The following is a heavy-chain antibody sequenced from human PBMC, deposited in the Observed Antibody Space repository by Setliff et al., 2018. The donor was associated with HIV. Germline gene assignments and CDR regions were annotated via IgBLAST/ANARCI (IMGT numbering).Heavy chain of an antibody. V-gene: IGHV3-74*01. CDR1: GFTFSGYW. CDR3: ARRFLTVHMDV. J-gene: IGHJ6*03. D-gene: IGHD3-9*01. Sequence: GGSLRLSCAASGFTFSGYWMHWVRQAPGKGLMWVSRISIDGSTTNSADSVKGRFTISRDDAKNTLYLQMNSLRADDSAVYYCARRFLTVHMDVWGKGTTVTVSS. CDR2: ISIDGSTT.